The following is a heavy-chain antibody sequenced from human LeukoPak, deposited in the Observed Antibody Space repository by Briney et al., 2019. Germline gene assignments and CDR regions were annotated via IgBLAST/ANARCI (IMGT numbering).Heavy chain of an antibody. Sequence: GGSLRLSCAASGFTFSSYWMHWVRQAPGKGLVWVSRINTDGSSTSYADSVKGRFTISRDNAKNTLYLQMNSLRAEDTAVYYCARDRRAWWAIDYWGQGTLVTVSS. CDR1: GFTFSSYW. CDR2: INTDGSST. V-gene: IGHV3-74*01. J-gene: IGHJ4*02. D-gene: IGHD2-15*01. CDR3: ARDRRAWWAIDY.